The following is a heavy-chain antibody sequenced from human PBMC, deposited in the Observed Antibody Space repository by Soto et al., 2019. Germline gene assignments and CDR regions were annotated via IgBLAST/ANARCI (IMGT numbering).Heavy chain of an antibody. V-gene: IGHV4-59*08. J-gene: IGHJ4*02. CDR3: ATSSGPQSPIGDH. D-gene: IGHD6-19*01. Sequence: SETLSLTCTVSGVSITSYYWSWIRQSPGKGLEWIGFISYGGNTNYNPSLKSRVIISRDTSRNEFSLRLTSVTAADTAVYYCATSSGPQSPIGDHWGQGTLVTVSS. CDR1: GVSITSYY. CDR2: ISYGGNT.